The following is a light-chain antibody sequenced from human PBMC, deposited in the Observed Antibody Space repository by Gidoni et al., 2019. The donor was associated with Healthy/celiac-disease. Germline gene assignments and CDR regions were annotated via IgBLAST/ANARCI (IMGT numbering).Light chain of an antibody. Sequence: AIHLTQSASSLSASVGDRVTITCRASQGISSALAWYQQKPGKAPKLLIYDASSLESGVPSRFSGSGSGTDFTITISSMQPEDFATYYCQQFNSYLLTFGGGTKVEIK. CDR3: QQFNSYLLT. CDR1: QGISSA. CDR2: DAS. J-gene: IGKJ4*01. V-gene: IGKV1-13*02.